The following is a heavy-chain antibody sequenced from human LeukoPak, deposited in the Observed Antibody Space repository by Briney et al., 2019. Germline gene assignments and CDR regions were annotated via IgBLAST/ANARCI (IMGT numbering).Heavy chain of an antibody. D-gene: IGHD3-22*01. J-gene: IGHJ4*02. CDR1: GSGYSISGGFY. CDR3: AGQFDSSGSYFY. CDR2: IYHSGTP. Sequence: SETLSLTCTVSGSGYSISGGFYWGWIRQPPGKGLEWVGSIYHSGTPYYNPSLKSRATISVDTSKNQFSLKLKFVTAADTAVYYCAGQFDSSGSYFYWGQGTLVTVSS. V-gene: IGHV4-38-2*02.